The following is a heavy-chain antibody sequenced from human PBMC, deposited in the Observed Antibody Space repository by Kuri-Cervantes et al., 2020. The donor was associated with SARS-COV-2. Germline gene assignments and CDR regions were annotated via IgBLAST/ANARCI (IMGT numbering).Heavy chain of an antibody. D-gene: IGHD4-17*01. J-gene: IGHJ3*01. CDR3: AKDPNGDYVGAFDF. Sequence: GESLKISCAPSGFTFSRYAMIWVRQAPGKGLEWISAIRGGGYTTYYADSVKGWFTISRDNFKNTLYLQMNNLRAEDTAVYYCAKDPNGDYVGAFDFWGQGTLVTVSS. CDR1: GFTFSRYA. CDR2: IRGGGYTT. V-gene: IGHV3-23*01.